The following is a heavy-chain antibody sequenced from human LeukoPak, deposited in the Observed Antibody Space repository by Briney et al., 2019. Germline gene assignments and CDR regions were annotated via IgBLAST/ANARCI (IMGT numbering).Heavy chain of an antibody. D-gene: IGHD6-13*01. V-gene: IGHV4-59*01. CDR2: IYYSGST. J-gene: IGHJ3*02. Sequence: SETVSLTCTVSGGSISSYYWSWIRQPPGKGLEWIGYIYYSGSTNYNPSLKSRVTISVDTSKNQFSLKLSSVTAADTAVYYCATGIAAQDAFDIWGQGTMVTVSS. CDR1: GGSISSYY. CDR3: ATGIAAQDAFDI.